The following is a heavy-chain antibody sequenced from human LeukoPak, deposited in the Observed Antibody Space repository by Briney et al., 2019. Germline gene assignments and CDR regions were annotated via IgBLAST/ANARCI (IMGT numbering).Heavy chain of an antibody. CDR1: GGSISSGSYY. Sequence: SETLSLTCTVSGGSISSGSYYWSWIRQPAGKGLEWIGRIYTSGSTYYNPSLKSRVTISVDTSKNQFSLKLSSVTAADTAVYYCARLAVVPAAMGALGYYYYMDVWGKGTTVTVSS. CDR3: ARLAVVPAAMGALGYYYYMDV. D-gene: IGHD2-2*01. CDR2: IYTSGST. V-gene: IGHV4-61*02. J-gene: IGHJ6*03.